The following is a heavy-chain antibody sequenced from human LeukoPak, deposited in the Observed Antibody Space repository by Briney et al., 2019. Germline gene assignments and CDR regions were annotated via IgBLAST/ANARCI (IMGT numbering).Heavy chain of an antibody. CDR1: GGSISSYY. J-gene: IGHJ4*02. D-gene: IGHD1-26*01. CDR3: ARDNGHGALDY. CDR2: IYYSGST. V-gene: IGHV4-59*01. Sequence: SETLSLTCTVSGGSISSYYWSWIRQPPGKGLEWIGYIYYSGSTNYNPSLKSRVTISVDTSKNQFSLKLRSVTAADTAVYYCARDNGHGALDYWGQGTLVTVSS.